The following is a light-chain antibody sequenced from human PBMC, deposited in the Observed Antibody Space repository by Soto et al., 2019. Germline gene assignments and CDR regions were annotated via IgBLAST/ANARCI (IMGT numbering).Light chain of an antibody. CDR3: QQRSNWPPIT. CDR1: QDISSF. V-gene: IGKV1-9*01. CDR2: KAS. J-gene: IGKJ5*01. Sequence: IQLTQSPSSLSASVGDRVTITCGASQDISSFLAWYQQKPGKAPKLLIYKASTLKSGVPSRFSGSGSGTEFTLTISSLEPEDFAVYYCQQRSNWPPITFGQGTRLEIK.